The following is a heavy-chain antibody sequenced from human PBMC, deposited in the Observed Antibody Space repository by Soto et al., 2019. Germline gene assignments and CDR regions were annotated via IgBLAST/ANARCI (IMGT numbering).Heavy chain of an antibody. CDR1: GFTFSSYS. Sequence: GGSLRLSCAASGFTFSSYSMHWVRQAPGKGLEWVAVISYDGSNKYYADSVKGRFTISRDNSKNTLYLQMNSLRAEDTAVYYCAKSIGAVAGTLDYWGQGTLVTVSS. CDR3: AKSIGAVAGTLDY. J-gene: IGHJ4*02. CDR2: ISYDGSNK. D-gene: IGHD6-19*01. V-gene: IGHV3-30*18.